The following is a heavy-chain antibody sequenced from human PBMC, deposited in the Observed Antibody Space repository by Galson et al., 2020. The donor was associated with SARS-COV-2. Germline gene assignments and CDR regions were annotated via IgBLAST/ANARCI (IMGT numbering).Heavy chain of an antibody. CDR2: IYWDDDE. Sequence: SGPTLVKPTQTLTLTCTFSGFSLTTSGVGVGWIRQPPGKALEWLAIIYWDDDERYSPSLKSRLTITKDTSKNQVVLTMTNMDPVDTATYYCAHRSSDSDDGGDDADFYFSAFDVWGQGTMVTVSS. D-gene: IGHD2-21*01. J-gene: IGHJ3*01. CDR3: AHRSSDSDDGGDDADFYFSAFDV. V-gene: IGHV2-5*02. CDR1: GFSLTTSGVG.